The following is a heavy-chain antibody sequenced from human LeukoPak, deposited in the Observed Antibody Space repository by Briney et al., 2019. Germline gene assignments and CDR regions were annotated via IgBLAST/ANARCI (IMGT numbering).Heavy chain of an antibody. CDR2: INPSGGST. V-gene: IGHV1-46*01. Sequence: ASVKVSCKASGYTFTSYDIKWVRQATGQGLEWMGIINPSGGSTSYAQKFQGRVTMTRDTSPSTVYMELSSLRSEDTAVYYCARGGHGDYEVDYWGQGTLVTVSS. CDR1: GYTFTSYD. D-gene: IGHD4-17*01. CDR3: ARGGHGDYEVDY. J-gene: IGHJ4*02.